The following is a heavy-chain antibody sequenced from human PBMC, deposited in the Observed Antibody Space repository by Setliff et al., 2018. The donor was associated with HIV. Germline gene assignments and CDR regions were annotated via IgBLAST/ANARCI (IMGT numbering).Heavy chain of an antibody. CDR2: MNTDGSST. CDR1: GFTFSSYW. CDR3: TSQLFRYSGGWNYFDY. Sequence: GSLRLSCAASGFTFSSYWMHWVRQAPGKGLVWVFGMNTDGSSTRYADSVKGRFTISRDNAKNSLSLQMNSLRAEDTAVYYCTSQLFRYSGGWNYFDYWGQGTLVTVSS. D-gene: IGHD6-19*01. V-gene: IGHV3-74*01. J-gene: IGHJ4*02.